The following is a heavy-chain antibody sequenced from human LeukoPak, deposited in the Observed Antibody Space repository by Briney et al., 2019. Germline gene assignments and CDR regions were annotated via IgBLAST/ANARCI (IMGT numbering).Heavy chain of an antibody. D-gene: IGHD6-19*01. V-gene: IGHV3-15*01. CDR1: GFTFSNAW. J-gene: IGHJ4*02. CDR3: ARGLGIAVAGTSVFKDY. CDR2: IKSKTDGGTT. Sequence: GGSLRLSCAASGFTFSNAWMSWVRQAPGKGLEWVGRIKSKTDGGTTDYAAPVKGRFTISRDDSKNTLYLQMNSLKTEDTAVYYCARGLGIAVAGTSVFKDYWGQGTLVTVSS.